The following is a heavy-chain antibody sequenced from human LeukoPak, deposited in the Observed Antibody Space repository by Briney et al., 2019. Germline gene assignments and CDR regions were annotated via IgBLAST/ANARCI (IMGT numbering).Heavy chain of an antibody. D-gene: IGHD3/OR15-3a*01. CDR2: IKQDGSAT. J-gene: IGHJ6*02. Sequence: PGGSLRLSCAASGFTFSSYWMSWVRQAPGKGLEWVANIKQDGSATYYVDSVKGRFIISRDNAKNALYLHMSSLRAEDTAVYYCAREQGWTKKYYGMDVWGQGTTVTVSS. V-gene: IGHV3-7*01. CDR3: AREQGWTKKYYGMDV. CDR1: GFTFSSYW.